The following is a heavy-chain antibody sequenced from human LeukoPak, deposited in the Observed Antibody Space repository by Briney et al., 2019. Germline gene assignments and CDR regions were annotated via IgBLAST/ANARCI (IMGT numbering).Heavy chain of an antibody. Sequence: GASVKVSCKASGGTFSSYAISWVRQAPGQGLEWMGGIIPIFGTANYAQKLQGRVTMTTDTSTSTAYMELRSLRSDDTAVYYCARDYGPPTYYDYVWGSYRPYIRFDYWGQGTLVTVSS. CDR1: GGTFSSYA. J-gene: IGHJ4*02. CDR3: ARDYGPPTYYDYVWGSYRPYIRFDY. D-gene: IGHD3-16*02. CDR2: IIPIFGTA. V-gene: IGHV1-69*05.